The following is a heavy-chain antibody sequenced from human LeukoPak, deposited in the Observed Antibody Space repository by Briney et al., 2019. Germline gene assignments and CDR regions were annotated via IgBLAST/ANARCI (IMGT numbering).Heavy chain of an antibody. CDR2: INHSGST. CDR1: GGSFSGYY. J-gene: IGHJ4*02. Sequence: PSETLSLTCAVYGGSFSGYYWSWIRQPPGKGLEWIGEINHSGSTNYNPSLKSRVTISVDTSKNQFSLKLSSVTAADTAVYYCARGPYYYGSGSYYRVRSYFDYWGQGTLATVSS. D-gene: IGHD3-10*01. V-gene: IGHV4-34*01. CDR3: ARGPYYYGSGSYYRVRSYFDY.